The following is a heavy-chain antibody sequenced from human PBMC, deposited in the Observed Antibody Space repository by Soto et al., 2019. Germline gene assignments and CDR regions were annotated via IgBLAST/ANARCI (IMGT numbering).Heavy chain of an antibody. CDR2: INPGNGNT. J-gene: IGHJ4*02. V-gene: IGHV1-3*01. D-gene: IGHD3-22*01. Sequence: GASVQISCKASGYTFTSYGVNWVRQAPGRGLEWMGWINPGNGNTKYSQQFQGRVIIDRDTSASTAYMELSSLRSEDTAVYYCARGGYFDSIKYLAVRGLGALITVSS. CDR3: ARGGYFDSIKYLAV. CDR1: GYTFTSYG.